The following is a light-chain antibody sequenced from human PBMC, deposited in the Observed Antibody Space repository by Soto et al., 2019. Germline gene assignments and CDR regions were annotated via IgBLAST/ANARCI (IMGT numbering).Light chain of an antibody. V-gene: IGKV3-11*01. CDR1: QSVSNC. J-gene: IGKJ3*01. CDR3: QHRNNRPFS. CDR2: DAS. Sequence: NGLANAPTAPSLSPGERAPHSCQASQSVSNCLAWYQQRPGQAPRLLIYDASNRATGIPARFSGSGSGTDFTLTISGLEPEDFAIYYCQHRNNRPFSFGPGTKVDIK.